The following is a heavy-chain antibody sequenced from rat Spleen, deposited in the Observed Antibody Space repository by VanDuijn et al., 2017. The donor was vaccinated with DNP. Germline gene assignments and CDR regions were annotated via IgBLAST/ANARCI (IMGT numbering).Heavy chain of an antibody. V-gene: IGHV5S13*01. J-gene: IGHJ2*01. CDR2: IGPNGNIV. CDR3: AKDAFDY. Sequence: EVQLVESGGGLVQPGGSLKLSCAVSGFTFSDYGMAWVLQAPTKGLEWIASIGPNGNIVYYRDSVKGRFTISRDNAKNTLYLQMESLRPEDTATYHCAKDAFDYWGQGVMVTVSS. CDR1: GFTFSDYG.